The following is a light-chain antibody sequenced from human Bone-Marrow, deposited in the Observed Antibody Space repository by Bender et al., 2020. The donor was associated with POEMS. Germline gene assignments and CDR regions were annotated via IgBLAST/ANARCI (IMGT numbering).Light chain of an antibody. V-gene: IGLV2-14*02. CDR3: SSYTTSGSVV. CDR1: SSDVGSYSF. Sequence: QSALTQPASVSGSPGQSIAISCTGTSSDVGSYSFVSWYQHLPGEAPKLPIYEDDQRPSGVSSRFSGSKSGNTASLTISGLQPQDDGDYFCSSYTTSGSVVFGTGTQVSVL. CDR2: EDD. J-gene: IGLJ1*01.